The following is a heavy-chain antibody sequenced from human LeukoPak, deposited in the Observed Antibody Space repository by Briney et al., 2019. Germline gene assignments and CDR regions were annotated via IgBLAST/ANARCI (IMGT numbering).Heavy chain of an antibody. Sequence: PSETLSLTCAVSGYSLSRGYYWGWIRQPPGKGLEWVGSIYHRGSTHYKPSLKRRVTISVDASKNHFSLKLSSVTAADTAVYYCARGGRGFINYYDSSGYYPDAFDIWGQGTMVTVSS. CDR2: IYHRGST. D-gene: IGHD3-22*01. J-gene: IGHJ3*02. V-gene: IGHV4-38-2*01. CDR3: ARGGRGFINYYDSSGYYPDAFDI. CDR1: GYSLSRGYY.